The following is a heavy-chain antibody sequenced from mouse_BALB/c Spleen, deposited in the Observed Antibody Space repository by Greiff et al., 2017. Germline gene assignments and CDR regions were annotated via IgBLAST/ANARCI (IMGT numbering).Heavy chain of an antibody. Sequence: QVQLQQSGAELVRPGVSVKISCKGSGYTFTDYAMHWVKQSHAKSLEWIGVISTYYGDASYNQKFKGKATMTVDKSSSTAYMELARLTSEDSAIYYCAREGGHYFDYWGQGTTLTVSS. CDR1: GYTFTDYA. V-gene: IGHV1S137*01. D-gene: IGHD3-3*01. CDR3: AREGGHYFDY. CDR2: ISTYYGDA. J-gene: IGHJ2*01.